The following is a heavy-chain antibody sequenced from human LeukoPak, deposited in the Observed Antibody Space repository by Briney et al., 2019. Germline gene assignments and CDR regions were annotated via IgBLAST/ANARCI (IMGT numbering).Heavy chain of an antibody. CDR2: IYHSGST. Sequence: PSETLSLTCTVSGGSISSYYWSWIRQPPGKGLEWIGYIYHSGSTYYNPSLKSRVTISVDTSKNQFSLKLSSVTAADTAVYYCARVDYYDSSGYFINWGQGTLVTVSS. CDR3: ARVDYYDSSGYFIN. D-gene: IGHD3-22*01. CDR1: GGSISSYY. V-gene: IGHV4-59*01. J-gene: IGHJ4*02.